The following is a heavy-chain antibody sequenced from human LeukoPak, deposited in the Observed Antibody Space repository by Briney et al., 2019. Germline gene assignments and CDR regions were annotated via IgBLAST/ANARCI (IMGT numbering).Heavy chain of an antibody. Sequence: PGGSLRLSCAASGFTFDDYAIHWVRQAPGKGLEWVSGITWNSGSIGYADSVKGRFTISRDNAKNSLYLQMNSLRAEDTALYYCAKDLGGVAAAGLDYWGQGTLVTVSS. CDR2: ITWNSGSI. CDR3: AKDLGGVAAAGLDY. J-gene: IGHJ4*02. CDR1: GFTFDDYA. V-gene: IGHV3-9*01. D-gene: IGHD6-13*01.